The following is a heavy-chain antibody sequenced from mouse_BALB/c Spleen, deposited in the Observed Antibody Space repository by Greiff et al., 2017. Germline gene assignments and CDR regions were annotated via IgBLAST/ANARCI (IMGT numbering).Heavy chain of an antibody. D-gene: IGHD2-14*01. V-gene: IGHV3-2*02. Sequence: VQLKESGPGLVKPSQSLSLTCTVTGYSITSDYAWNWIRQFPGNKLEWMGYISYSGSTSYNPSLKSRISITRDTSKNQFFLQLNSVTTEDTATYYCARYRYEYYAMDYWGQGTSVTVSS. J-gene: IGHJ4*01. CDR3: ARYRYEYYAMDY. CDR2: ISYSGST. CDR1: GYSITSDYA.